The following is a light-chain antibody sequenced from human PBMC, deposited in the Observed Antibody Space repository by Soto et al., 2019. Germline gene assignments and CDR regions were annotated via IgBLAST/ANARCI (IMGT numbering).Light chain of an antibody. V-gene: IGKV1-33*01. CDR3: QQYDILPIT. J-gene: IGKJ4*01. CDR1: DDIINS. Sequence: DIQVTQSPSSLSASVGDRVTLTCQASDDIINSLNWYQQKPGKAPKXXSHDASILQTGVPSRFSGGGSGTDFTFTITSLKPEDIETYYCQQYDILPITFGGGTKVDIK. CDR2: DAS.